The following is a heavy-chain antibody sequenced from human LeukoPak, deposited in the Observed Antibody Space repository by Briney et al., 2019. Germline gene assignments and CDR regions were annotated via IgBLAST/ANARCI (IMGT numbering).Heavy chain of an antibody. Sequence: GGSLRLSCAASGFTFSSYEMNWVRQAPGKGLEWVSYISSSGSTIYYADSVKGRFTISRDNAKNSLYLQMNSLRAEDTAVYYCAELGITMIGGVGAKGTTVTIPS. J-gene: IGHJ6*04. CDR3: AELGITMIGGV. D-gene: IGHD3-10*02. CDR2: ISSSGSTI. CDR1: GFTFSSYE. V-gene: IGHV3-48*03.